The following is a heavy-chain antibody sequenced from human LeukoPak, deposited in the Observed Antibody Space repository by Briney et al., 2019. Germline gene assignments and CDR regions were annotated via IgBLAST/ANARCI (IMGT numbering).Heavy chain of an antibody. CDR2: ISYDGSNK. D-gene: IGHD3-9*01. Sequence: GGSLRLSCAASGFTFSSYAMHWVRQAPGKGLAWVAVISYDGSNKYYADSVKGRFTISRDNYKNTLYLQMNRLRAEDTAVYYCASLTGYYNQKWFDPWGQGTLVTVSS. V-gene: IGHV3-30-3*01. CDR1: GFTFSSYA. CDR3: ASLTGYYNQKWFDP. J-gene: IGHJ5*02.